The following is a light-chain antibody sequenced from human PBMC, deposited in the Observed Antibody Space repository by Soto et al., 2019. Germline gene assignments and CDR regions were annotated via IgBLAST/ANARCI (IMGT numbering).Light chain of an antibody. Sequence: QSALTQPPSASGSPGQSVTISCTGTSSDVGNYYYVSWYQQYPGKAPRLIIYEVTERPSGVPDRFSGSKSGNTASLTVSGLQTEDEADYYCSSYAGSNHVVFGGGTKVTVL. CDR3: SSYAGSNHVV. V-gene: IGLV2-8*01. CDR2: EVT. J-gene: IGLJ2*01. CDR1: SSDVGNYYY.